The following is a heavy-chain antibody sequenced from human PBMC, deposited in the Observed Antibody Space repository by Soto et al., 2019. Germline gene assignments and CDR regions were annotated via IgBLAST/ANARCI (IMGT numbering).Heavy chain of an antibody. CDR3: AREGSSSSKYFQH. D-gene: IGHD6-6*01. CDR2: INPNSGGT. CDR1: GYTFTGYY. V-gene: IGHV1-2*02. Sequence: APVKVSCKASGYTFTGYYMHWVRQAPGQGLEWMGWINPNSGGTNYAQKFQGRVTMTRDTSISTAYMELYTLTSDDTAMYYCAREGSSSSKYFQHWGQGTLVTVSS. J-gene: IGHJ1*01.